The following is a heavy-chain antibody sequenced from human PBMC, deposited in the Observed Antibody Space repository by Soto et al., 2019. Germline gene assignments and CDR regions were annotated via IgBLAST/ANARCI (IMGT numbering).Heavy chain of an antibody. Sequence: SVKVSCKASGGTFSRYAISWVRQAPGQGLEWMGGIIPIFGTANYAQKFQGRVTITADKSTSTAYVELSSLRSEDTAVYYCARDLKGSSSGGFDPWGQGTLVTVSS. J-gene: IGHJ5*02. D-gene: IGHD6-13*01. V-gene: IGHV1-69*06. CDR1: GGTFSRYA. CDR3: ARDLKGSSSGGFDP. CDR2: IIPIFGTA.